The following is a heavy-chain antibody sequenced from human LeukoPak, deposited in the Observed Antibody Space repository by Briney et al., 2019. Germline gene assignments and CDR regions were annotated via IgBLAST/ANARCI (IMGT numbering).Heavy chain of an antibody. V-gene: IGHV3-73*01. Sequence: PGGSLKLSCAASGFTFSGSAMHWVRQASGKGLEWVGRIRSKANSYATAYAASVKGRFTISRDDSKNTAYPQMNSLKTEDTAVYYCTTFLWFGAPFDYWGQGTLVTVSS. D-gene: IGHD3-10*01. CDR3: TTFLWFGAPFDY. CDR1: GFTFSGSA. J-gene: IGHJ4*02. CDR2: IRSKANSYAT.